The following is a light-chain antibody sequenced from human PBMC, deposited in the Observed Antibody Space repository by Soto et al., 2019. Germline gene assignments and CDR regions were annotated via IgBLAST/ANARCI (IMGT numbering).Light chain of an antibody. CDR2: DAS. J-gene: IGKJ2*01. V-gene: IGKV1-6*01. CDR3: QQYGSSPPYT. Sequence: AIQMTQSPSSLSASVGDRVTITCRASQGIRNDLGWYQQKPGKAPKLLIYDASTLQSGVPSRFSGSASGTDFILTISSLQPEDFAVYYCQQYGSSPPYTFGQGTNLEIK. CDR1: QGIRND.